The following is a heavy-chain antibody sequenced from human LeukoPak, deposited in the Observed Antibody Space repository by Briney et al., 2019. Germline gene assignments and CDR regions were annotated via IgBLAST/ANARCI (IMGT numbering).Heavy chain of an antibody. Sequence: GGSLRLSCAASGFTLNMYNVNWVRQAPGKGLEWVSAISGSGGSTYYADSVKGRFTLSRDNSKNTLYLQMNSLRAEDTAVYYCAKDPYYDFWSGYYYFDYWGQGTLVTVSS. J-gene: IGHJ4*02. CDR2: ISGSGGST. CDR1: GFTLNMYN. CDR3: AKDPYYDFWSGYYYFDY. D-gene: IGHD3-3*01. V-gene: IGHV3-23*01.